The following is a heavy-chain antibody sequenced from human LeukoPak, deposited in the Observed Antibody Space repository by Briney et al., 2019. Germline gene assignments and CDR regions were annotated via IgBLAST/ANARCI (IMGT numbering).Heavy chain of an antibody. J-gene: IGHJ4*02. CDR1: GFTFSSYA. V-gene: IGHV3-23*01. D-gene: IGHD5-24*01. CDR3: AKDLEMATVGYFDY. CDR2: ICSSGGTH. Sequence: GGSLRLSCAASGFTFSSYAMSWVRQAPGKGLEWVSSICSSGGTHPYADSVKGRFTISRDNSKNTLSLQMNSLRDEDTAVYYCAKDLEMATVGYFDYWGQGTLVTVSS.